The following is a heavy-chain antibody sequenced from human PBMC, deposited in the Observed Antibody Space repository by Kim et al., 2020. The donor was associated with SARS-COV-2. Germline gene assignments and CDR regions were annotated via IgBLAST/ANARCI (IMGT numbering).Heavy chain of an antibody. Sequence: ASVKVSCKASGYTFTSYYMHWVRQAPGQGLEWMGIINPSGGSTSYAQKFQGRVTMTRDTSTSTVYMELSSLRSEDTAVYYCARGAGRGASGSYLDYWGQGTLVTVSS. D-gene: IGHD3-10*01. V-gene: IGHV1-46*01. CDR1: GYTFTSYY. CDR2: INPSGGST. CDR3: ARGAGRGASGSYLDY. J-gene: IGHJ4*02.